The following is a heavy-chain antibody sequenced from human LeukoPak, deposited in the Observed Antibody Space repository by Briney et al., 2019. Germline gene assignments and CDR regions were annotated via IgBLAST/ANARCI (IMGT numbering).Heavy chain of an antibody. Sequence: PGGSLRLSCAASGVSFSSYAMSWVRHAPAKGLEGVSAISGSGGNTYYADSVRGRFTISRDNSKNTLYLHMNSLRAEDPAIYYWAKFGWAIYFDFWGQGTLVTVSS. V-gene: IGHV3-23*01. D-gene: IGHD3-10*01. J-gene: IGHJ4*02. CDR1: GVSFSSYA. CDR2: ISGSGGNT. CDR3: AKFGWAIYFDF.